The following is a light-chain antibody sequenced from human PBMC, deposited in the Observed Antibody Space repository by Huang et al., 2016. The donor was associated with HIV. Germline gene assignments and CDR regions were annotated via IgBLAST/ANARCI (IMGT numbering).Light chain of an antibody. V-gene: IGKV1-39*01. CDR1: QYISRY. Sequence: DIQMTQSPSSMSASVGDGVTITCRASQYISRYLNWYHQKPGKAPELLIFAASSLQSGVPSRFSGSGSGTDFTLTISRLQPEDFATYYCQQTYTTPRTFGQGTKLEIK. CDR3: QQTYTTPRT. CDR2: AAS. J-gene: IGKJ2*01.